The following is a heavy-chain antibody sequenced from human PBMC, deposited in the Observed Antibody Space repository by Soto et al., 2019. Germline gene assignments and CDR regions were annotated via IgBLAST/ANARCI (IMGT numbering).Heavy chain of an antibody. D-gene: IGHD5-12*01. CDR1: GFTVDSYS. CDR3: TTEDIVATSSFYGMDV. Sequence: GGSLRLSCAAAGFTVDSYSINWVRQAPGKGLEWVSYISSSSGSIFYADSVRGRFTISRDNAKNSVFLHLNSLKTEDTAVYYCTTEDIVATSSFYGMDVWGQGTTVTVSS. V-gene: IGHV3-48*01. J-gene: IGHJ6*02. CDR2: ISSSSGSI.